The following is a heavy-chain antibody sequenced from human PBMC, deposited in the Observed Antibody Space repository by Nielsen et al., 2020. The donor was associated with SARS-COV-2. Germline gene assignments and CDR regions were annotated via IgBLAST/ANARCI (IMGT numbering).Heavy chain of an antibody. V-gene: IGHV3-23*01. Sequence: GESLKISCAASGFTFSTYAMSWVRQAPGKGPEWVSTIIATGGYTEYADSVKGRFTISRDNSKNSLYLQMNSLMTDDSALYYCAKDIGTFRFTGMDVWGQGTTVTVSS. CDR3: AKDIGTFRFTGMDV. CDR1: GFTFSTYA. CDR2: IIATGGYT. D-gene: IGHD3-3*01. J-gene: IGHJ6*02.